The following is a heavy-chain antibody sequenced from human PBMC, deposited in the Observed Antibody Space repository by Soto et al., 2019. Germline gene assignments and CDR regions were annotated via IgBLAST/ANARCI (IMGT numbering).Heavy chain of an antibody. CDR2: ISGSGGST. CDR1: GFTFSSYA. D-gene: IGHD6-6*01. Sequence: HPGGSLRLSCAASGFTFSSYAMSWVRQAPGKGLEWVSAISGSGGSTYYADSVKGRFTISRDNSKNTLYLQMNSLRAEDTAVYYCAKDLRLVRTHYYGMDVWGQGTTVTVSS. V-gene: IGHV3-23*01. J-gene: IGHJ6*02. CDR3: AKDLRLVRTHYYGMDV.